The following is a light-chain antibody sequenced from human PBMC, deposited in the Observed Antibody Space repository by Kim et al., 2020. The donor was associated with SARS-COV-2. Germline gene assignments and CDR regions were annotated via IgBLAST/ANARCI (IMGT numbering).Light chain of an antibody. Sequence: RVTISGTGSSSNIGAGYDVNWYQQLPGTAPKLLIYGNNNRPSGVPDRFSGSKSGTSASLAITGLQAEDEADYYCQSYDISLSGYVFGTGTKVTVL. CDR2: GNN. J-gene: IGLJ1*01. V-gene: IGLV1-40*01. CDR1: SSNIGAGYD. CDR3: QSYDISLSGYV.